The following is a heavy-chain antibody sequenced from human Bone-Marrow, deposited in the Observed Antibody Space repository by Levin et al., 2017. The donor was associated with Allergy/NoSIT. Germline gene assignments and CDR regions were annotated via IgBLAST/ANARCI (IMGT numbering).Heavy chain of an antibody. Sequence: LSLTCAASGFTFSSYGMHWVRQAPGKGLEWVAVMSYDGSEKYYADSVKGRFTISRDNSKNVLYLQMNSLRAEDTAVYYCAKILWFGDLRGYFDYWGQGTLVTVSS. CDR1: GFTFSSYG. J-gene: IGHJ4*02. V-gene: IGHV3-30*18. CDR2: MSYDGSEK. D-gene: IGHD3-10*01. CDR3: AKILWFGDLRGYFDY.